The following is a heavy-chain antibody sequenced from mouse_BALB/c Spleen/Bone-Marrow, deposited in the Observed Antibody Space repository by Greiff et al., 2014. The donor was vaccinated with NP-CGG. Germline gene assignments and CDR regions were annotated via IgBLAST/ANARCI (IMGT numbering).Heavy chain of an antibody. V-gene: IGHV5-6-5*01. CDR2: ISSGGST. D-gene: IGHD2-10*02. Sequence: EVKVEESGGGLVKPGGSLKLSCAASGFTFSSYAMSWVRQTPEKRLEWVASISSGGSTYYPDSVKGRFTISRDNARNILYLQMSSLRSEDTAMYYCAKRGAYGNFWFAYWGQGTLATVSA. CDR1: GFTFSSYA. CDR3: AKRGAYGNFWFAY. J-gene: IGHJ3*01.